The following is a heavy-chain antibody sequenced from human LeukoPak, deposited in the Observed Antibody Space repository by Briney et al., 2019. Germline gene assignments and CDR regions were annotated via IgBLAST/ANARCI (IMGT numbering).Heavy chain of an antibody. CDR3: AREGWFGEPPSHWFDP. V-gene: IGHV6-1*01. D-gene: IGHD3-10*01. CDR2: TYYTSTWYN. J-gene: IGHJ5*02. Sequence: SQTLSLTCAISGDSVSSKSATWNRIRQSPSRGLEWLGRTYYTSTWYNDYAVSVKSRITINPDTSKNQFSLQMKAVTPEDTAVYFCAREGWFGEPPSHWFDPWGQGILVTVSS. CDR1: GDSVSSKSAT.